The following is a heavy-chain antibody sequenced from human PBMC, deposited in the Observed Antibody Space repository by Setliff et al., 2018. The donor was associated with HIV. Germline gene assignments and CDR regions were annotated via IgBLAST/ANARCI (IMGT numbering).Heavy chain of an antibody. V-gene: IGHV3-33*01. CDR1: GFNFNSYG. D-gene: IGHD6-13*01. CDR3: ARGASSSWYYFDY. Sequence: LRLSCAASGFNFNSYGMHWVRQAPGKGLEWVAVIWFDGSYKYYVDSVKGRFTISRDNSKNTLYLQMNSLRAEDAAVYYCARGASSSWYYFDYWGQGALVTVSS. CDR2: IWFDGSYK. J-gene: IGHJ4*02.